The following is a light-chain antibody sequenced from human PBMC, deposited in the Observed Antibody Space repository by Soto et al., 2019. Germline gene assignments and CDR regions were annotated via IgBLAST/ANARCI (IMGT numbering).Light chain of an antibody. V-gene: IGLV2-8*01. J-gene: IGLJ1*01. CDR1: SSDVGGYHY. CDR3: CSYAGSSNYV. Sequence: HSVLTQPPSAYESTGQSVTISCTGTSSDVGGYHYVSWYQHHPGRAPKLLIYEVEKRPSGVPDRFSGSKSGNTASLTISGLQAEDEADYYCCSYAGSSNYVFGTGTKVTVL. CDR2: EVE.